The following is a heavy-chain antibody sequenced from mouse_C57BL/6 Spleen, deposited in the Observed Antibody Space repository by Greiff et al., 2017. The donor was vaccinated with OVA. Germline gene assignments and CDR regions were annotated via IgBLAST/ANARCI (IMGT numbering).Heavy chain of an antibody. CDR2: IDPNSGGT. J-gene: IGHJ4*01. D-gene: IGHD2-5*01. CDR1: GYTFTSYW. CDR3: ARGEDYSKGSTGAMDY. Sequence: VQLQQPGAELVKPGASVKLSCKASGYTFTSYWMHWVKQRPGRGLEWIGRIDPNSGGTKYNEKFKSKATLTVDKPSSTAYMQLSSLTSEDSAVYDCARGEDYSKGSTGAMDYWGPGTSVTVSS. V-gene: IGHV1-72*01.